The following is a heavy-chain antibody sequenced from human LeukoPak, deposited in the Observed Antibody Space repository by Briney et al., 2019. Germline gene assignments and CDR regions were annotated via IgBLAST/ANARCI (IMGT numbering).Heavy chain of an antibody. CDR3: ARQVESYDFWSGYYPYYFDY. J-gene: IGHJ4*02. V-gene: IGHV3-21*01. CDR2: ISSSSSYI. CDR1: GFTFSSYS. Sequence: PGGSLRLSCAASGFTFSSYSMNWVRQAPGKGLEWVSSISSSSSYIYYADSVKGRFTISRDNAKNSLYLQMNSLRAEDTAVYYCARQVESYDFWSGYYPYYFDYWGQGTLDTVSS. D-gene: IGHD3-3*01.